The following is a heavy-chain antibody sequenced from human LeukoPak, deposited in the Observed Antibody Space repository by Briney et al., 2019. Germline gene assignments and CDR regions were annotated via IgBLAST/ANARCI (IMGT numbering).Heavy chain of an antibody. V-gene: IGHV3-7*03. CDR3: ARKGELERRRSWDC. D-gene: IGHD1-1*01. J-gene: IGHJ4*02. CDR1: GFTFSNYW. Sequence: GGSLRLSCAASGFTFSNYWMSWVRQTPGKGLEWVANIKQDGRERYYVDSVKGRFTISRDNTKNSLYLQMSSLRAEDTAVYYCARKGELERRRSWDCWGQGTLVTVSS. CDR2: IKQDGRER.